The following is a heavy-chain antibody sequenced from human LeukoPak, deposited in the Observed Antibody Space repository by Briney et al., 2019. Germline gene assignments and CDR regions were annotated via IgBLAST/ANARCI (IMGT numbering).Heavy chain of an antibody. J-gene: IGHJ4*02. D-gene: IGHD1-26*01. Sequence: ASVKVSCKASGYTFTGYYMHWVRQAPGQGLEWMGWINPNSGGTNYAQKFQGRVTMTRDTSISTAYMELSRLRSDDTAVYYCARDSGTYYTDYFDYWGQGTLVTVSS. V-gene: IGHV1-2*02. CDR2: INPNSGGT. CDR3: ARDSGTYYTDYFDY. CDR1: GYTFTGYY.